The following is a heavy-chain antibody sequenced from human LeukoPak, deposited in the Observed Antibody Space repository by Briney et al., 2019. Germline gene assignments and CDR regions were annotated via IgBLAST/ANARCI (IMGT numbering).Heavy chain of an antibody. J-gene: IGHJ4*02. Sequence: GGSLRLPCAASGFSVISNYMSWVRQAPGKGLEWVSIIYGGGSTYYADSVKGRFTISRDNSKNTMYLQMNSLRAEDTAVYYCAINSYGSGSYDYWGQGTLVTVSS. V-gene: IGHV3-53*01. CDR3: AINSYGSGSYDY. D-gene: IGHD3-10*01. CDR2: IYGGGST. CDR1: GFSVISNY.